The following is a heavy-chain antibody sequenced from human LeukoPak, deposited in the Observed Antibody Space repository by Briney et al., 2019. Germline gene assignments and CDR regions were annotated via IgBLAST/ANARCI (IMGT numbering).Heavy chain of an antibody. Sequence: GGSLRLSCAASGFTFSSYGMHWVRQAPGKGLEWVAVISYDATNKYYADSVKGRFTISRDNSKNTLYLQMNSLRAEDTAVYYCAKEYSSQSWLERWFDPWGQGTLVTVSS. CDR2: ISYDATNK. CDR3: AKEYSSQSWLERWFDP. V-gene: IGHV3-30*18. D-gene: IGHD6-19*01. CDR1: GFTFSSYG. J-gene: IGHJ5*02.